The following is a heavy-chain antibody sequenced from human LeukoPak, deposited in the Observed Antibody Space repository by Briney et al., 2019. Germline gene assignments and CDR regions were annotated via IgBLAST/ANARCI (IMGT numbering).Heavy chain of an antibody. Sequence: GGSLRLSCAASGFTFNNAWMSWVRQAPGKGLEWVATIKDDGSDRYYVDSVKGRFTISRDNAKKSLYLQMNSLRVEDTAVYYSANVGYSDGGQGTLVNVSS. CDR3: ANVGYSD. D-gene: IGHD2-8*01. CDR2: IKDDGSDR. J-gene: IGHJ4*02. V-gene: IGHV3-7*01. CDR1: GFTFNNAW.